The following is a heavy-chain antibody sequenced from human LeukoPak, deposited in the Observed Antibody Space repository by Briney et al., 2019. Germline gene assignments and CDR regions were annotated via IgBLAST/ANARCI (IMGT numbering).Heavy chain of an antibody. V-gene: IGHV4-31*11. D-gene: IGHD4-17*01. CDR1: GGSFSGYY. CDR3: ARSHPYGDHRY. CDR2: VYYSGSA. J-gene: IGHJ4*02. Sequence: SETLSLTCAVYGGSFSGYYRSWIRQHPGKGLEWIGYVYYSGSAYYNPSLKSRVTISVDTSKNQFSLKLSSVTAADTAVFYCARSHPYGDHRYWGQGTLVTVSS.